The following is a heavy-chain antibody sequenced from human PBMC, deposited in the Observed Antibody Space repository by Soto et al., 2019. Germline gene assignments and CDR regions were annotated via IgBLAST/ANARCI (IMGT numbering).Heavy chain of an antibody. CDR1: GYTFTSYG. V-gene: IGHV1-18*01. D-gene: IGHD4-17*01. Sequence: ASVKVSCKASGYTFTSYGISWVRQAPGQGLEWMGWISAYNGNTNYAQKLQGRVTMTTDTSTSTAYMELRSLRSDGTAVYYCARDYGDYDYYYYGMDVWGQGTTVTVSS. CDR3: ARDYGDYDYYYYGMDV. J-gene: IGHJ6*02. CDR2: ISAYNGNT.